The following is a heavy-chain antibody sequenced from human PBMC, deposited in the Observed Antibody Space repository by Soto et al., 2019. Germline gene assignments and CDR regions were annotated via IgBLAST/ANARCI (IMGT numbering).Heavy chain of an antibody. J-gene: IGHJ4*02. V-gene: IGHV3-7*01. CDR2: IKEDGSEK. Sequence: EVQLVESGGGLVQPGGSLRLSCAASGFTFSTYWMSWVRQAPGKGLEWVGNIKEDGSEKYYLDSVKGRFTISRDNAKNSLYLQMNSLRAEDTAVYYCAKQRSDIGYFDSWGQGTLVTVSS. CDR3: AKQRSDIGYFDS. D-gene: IGHD2-15*01. CDR1: GFTFSTYW.